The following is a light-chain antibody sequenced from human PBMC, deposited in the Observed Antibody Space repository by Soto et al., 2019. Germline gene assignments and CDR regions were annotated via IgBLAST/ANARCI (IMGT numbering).Light chain of an antibody. CDR1: QNINNR. CDR2: DAS. CDR3: QQYNGY. V-gene: IGKV1-5*01. Sequence: DSQMTQSPSTLSASVGDRITITCRASQNINNRLAWYQQKPGKAPKLLIYDASRLKSGVPSRFSGSGSGTEFTLTISSLQADDSATYYCQQYNGYFGPGTKVDIK. J-gene: IGKJ3*01.